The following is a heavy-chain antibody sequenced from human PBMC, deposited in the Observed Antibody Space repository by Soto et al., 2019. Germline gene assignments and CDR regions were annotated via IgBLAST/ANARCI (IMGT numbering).Heavy chain of an antibody. J-gene: IGHJ6*02. Sequence: EVQLVESGGGLVKPGGSLRLSCAASGFTFSNAWMNWVRQAPGKGLEWVGRIKSKTDGGTTDYAAPVKGRFTISRDDSKNTLYLQMNSLKTEDTAVYYCTSRNFPWSGYYGPGMDVWGQGTTVTVSS. D-gene: IGHD3-3*01. CDR1: GFTFSNAW. V-gene: IGHV3-15*07. CDR3: TSRNFPWSGYYGPGMDV. CDR2: IKSKTDGGTT.